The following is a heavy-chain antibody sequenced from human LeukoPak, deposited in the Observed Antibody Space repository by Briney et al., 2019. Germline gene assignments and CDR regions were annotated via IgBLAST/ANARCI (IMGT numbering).Heavy chain of an antibody. CDR2: VYYSGST. CDR1: GGSISSRC. D-gene: IGHD3-16*02. CDR3: ARVRGLGVITPYFDY. Sequence: SETLSLTCSVSGGSISSRCWGWIRRPPGKGLEWLGCVYYSGSTNYNPSLKSRVTISVDTSKNQFSLKLSSVTAADTAVYYCARVRGLGVITPYFDYWGQGALVTVSS. J-gene: IGHJ4*02. V-gene: IGHV4-59*08.